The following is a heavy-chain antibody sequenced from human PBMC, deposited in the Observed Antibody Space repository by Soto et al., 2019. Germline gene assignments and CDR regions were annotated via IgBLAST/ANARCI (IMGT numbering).Heavy chain of an antibody. V-gene: IGHV3-7*01. J-gene: IGHJ4*02. CDR1: GFTFSSYA. CDR2: MNQDGSVK. D-gene: IGHD5-12*01. Sequence: GGSLRLSCAASGFTFSSYAMSWVRQAPGKGPEWVANMNQDGSVKNYIASVKGRFTISRDNAKNSLYLQMYSLRAEDTAVYYCARDSGYIALDYWGQGTPVTVSS. CDR3: ARDSGYIALDY.